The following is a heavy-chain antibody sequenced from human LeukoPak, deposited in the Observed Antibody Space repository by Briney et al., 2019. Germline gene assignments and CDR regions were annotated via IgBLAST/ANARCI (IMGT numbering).Heavy chain of an antibody. D-gene: IGHD6-19*01. CDR1: GFTFSSYS. J-gene: IGHJ1*01. Sequence: GGSLRLSCAASGFTFSSYSMNWVRQAPGKGLEWVSSISSSSSYIYYADSVKGRFTISRDNAKNSLYLQMNSLRAEDTAVYYCARDGELEYSSGWYRSEYFQHWGQGTLVTVSS. CDR2: ISSSSSYI. V-gene: IGHV3-21*01. CDR3: ARDGELEYSSGWYRSEYFQH.